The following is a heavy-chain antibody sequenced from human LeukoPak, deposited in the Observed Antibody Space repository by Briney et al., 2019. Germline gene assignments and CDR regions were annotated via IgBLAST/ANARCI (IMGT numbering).Heavy chain of an antibody. Sequence: PGGSLRLSCAASGFTFSSYGMHWVRQAPGKGLEWVAFIRYDGSNKYYADSVKGRFTISRDNSKNTLYLQINSLRAEDTAVYYCAYEVTGAIDYWGQGTLVTVSS. J-gene: IGHJ4*02. CDR3: AYEVTGAIDY. CDR1: GFTFSSYG. D-gene: IGHD1-20*01. CDR2: IRYDGSNK. V-gene: IGHV3-30*02.